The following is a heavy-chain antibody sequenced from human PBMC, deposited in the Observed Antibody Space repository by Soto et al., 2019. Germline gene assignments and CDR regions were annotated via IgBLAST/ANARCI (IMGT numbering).Heavy chain of an antibody. CDR1: GYTFTSYG. J-gene: IGHJ3*02. CDR3: ATSATARYNWDDNDAFDI. CDR2: ISAYNGNT. D-gene: IGHD1-20*01. V-gene: IGHV1-18*01. Sequence: ASVKVSCKASGYTFTSYGISWVRQAPGQGLEWMGWISAYNGNTNYAQKLQGRVTMTTDTSTDTAYMELRSLRSDDTAVYYCATSATARYNWDDNDAFDIWGQGTMVTVSS.